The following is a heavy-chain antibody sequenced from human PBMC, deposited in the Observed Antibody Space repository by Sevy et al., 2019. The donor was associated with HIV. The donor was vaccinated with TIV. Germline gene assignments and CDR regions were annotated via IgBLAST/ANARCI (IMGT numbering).Heavy chain of an antibody. CDR1: GYTFTGYY. V-gene: IGHV1-2*02. D-gene: IGHD3-22*01. J-gene: IGHJ4*02. Sequence: ASVKVSCKASGYTFTGYYMHWVRQAPGQGLEWMGWINPKSGGTNYALQFQGRVTMTRATSISTAYMELSRLRSDDTAVNYGARVGYLCGVEDSRDPFDYWGQGTLVTVSS. CDR2: INPKSGGT. CDR3: ARVGYLCGVEDSRDPFDY.